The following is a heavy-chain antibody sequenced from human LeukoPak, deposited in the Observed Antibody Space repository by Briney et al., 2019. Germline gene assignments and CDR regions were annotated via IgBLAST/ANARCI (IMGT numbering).Heavy chain of an antibody. CDR2: INAYNGNT. CDR1: GCTLITYG. CDR3: AREYSSGSNIDY. D-gene: IGHD6-19*01. V-gene: IGHV1-18*01. J-gene: IGHJ4*02. Sequence: ASVKVSCKASGCTLITYGISWVRQAPGQGLEWMGWINAYNGNTNYAQKVQGRVTMTTDTSTSTAYMELRSLTSDDTAVYYCAREYSSGSNIDYWGQGTLVTVSS.